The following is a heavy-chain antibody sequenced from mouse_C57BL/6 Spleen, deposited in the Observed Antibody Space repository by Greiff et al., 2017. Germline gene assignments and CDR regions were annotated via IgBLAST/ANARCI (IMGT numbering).Heavy chain of an antibody. J-gene: IGHJ4*01. CDR1: GFTFSDYY. Sequence: EVMLVESGGGLVQPGGSLQLSCAASGFTFSDYYMYWVRQTPEKRLEWVAYISNGGGSTYYPDTVKGRFTISRDNAKNTLYLQMSRLKSEDTAMYYCARGNYGSSYYAMDYWGQGTSVTVSS. D-gene: IGHD1-1*01. CDR2: ISNGGGST. CDR3: ARGNYGSSYYAMDY. V-gene: IGHV5-12*01.